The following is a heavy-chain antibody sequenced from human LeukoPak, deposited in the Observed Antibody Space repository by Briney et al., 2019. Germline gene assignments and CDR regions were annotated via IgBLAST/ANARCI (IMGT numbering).Heavy chain of an antibody. J-gene: IGHJ4*02. Sequence: GGSLRLSCAASGFTVSSNYMSWVRQAPGKGLEWVSVIYSGGSTYYADSVKGRFTISRDNSKNTLYLQMNSLRAEDTAVYYCARVPSEGLVISFYYFDYWGQGTLVTVSS. CDR2: IYSGGST. V-gene: IGHV3-53*01. D-gene: IGHD3/OR15-3a*01. CDR3: ARVPSEGLVISFYYFDY. CDR1: GFTVSSNY.